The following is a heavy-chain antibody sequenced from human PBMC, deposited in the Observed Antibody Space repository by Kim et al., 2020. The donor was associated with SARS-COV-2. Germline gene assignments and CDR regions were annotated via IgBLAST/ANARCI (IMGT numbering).Heavy chain of an antibody. J-gene: IGHJ5*02. CDR3: ARAYGDYGVHWFDP. Sequence: PALKRRVTIAVDTSKNQFSLKLSSVTAADTAVYYCARAYGDYGVHWFDPWGQGTLVTVSS. D-gene: IGHD4-17*01. V-gene: IGHV4-34*01.